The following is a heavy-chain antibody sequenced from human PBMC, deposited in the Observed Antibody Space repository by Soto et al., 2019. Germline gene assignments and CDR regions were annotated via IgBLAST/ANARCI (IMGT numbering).Heavy chain of an antibody. V-gene: IGHV4-59*01. J-gene: IGHJ4*02. CDR2: IYYSGST. Sequence: SETLSLTCTVSGGSISSYYWSWIRQPPGKGLEWIGHIYYSGSTNYNPSLKSRVTISVDTSKNQFSLKLSSVTAADTAVYYCARSTGTTLPTFDYWGQGTLVTVSS. CDR3: ARSTGTTLPTFDY. D-gene: IGHD1-7*01. CDR1: GGSISSYY.